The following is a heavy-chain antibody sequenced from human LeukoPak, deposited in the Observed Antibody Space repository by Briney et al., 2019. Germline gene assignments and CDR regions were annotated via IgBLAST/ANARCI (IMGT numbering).Heavy chain of an antibody. CDR2: ISGSGGST. CDR1: GLTFSTYA. V-gene: IGHV3-23*01. J-gene: IGHJ4*02. CDR3: AKDYDSSGYYYDY. D-gene: IGHD3-22*01. Sequence: QPGGSLRLSCAASGLTFSTYAMNWVRQAPGKGLEWVSSISGSGGSTYYADSVKGRFTISRDNSKNTLYLRMNSLRAEDTAIYYCAKDYDSSGYYYDYWGQGTLVTVSS.